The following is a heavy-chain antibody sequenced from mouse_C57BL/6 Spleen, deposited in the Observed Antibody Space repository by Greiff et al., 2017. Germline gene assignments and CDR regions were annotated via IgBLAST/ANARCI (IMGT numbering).Heavy chain of an antibody. CDR1: GYTFTSYT. Sequence: QVQLQQSGAELARPGASVKMSCKASGYTFTSYTMHWVKQRPGQGLEWIGYINPSSGYTKYNQKFKDKATLTADKSSSTPYMQLSSLTSEDSAVYCGARPIRNDPFAYWGQGTLVTVSA. V-gene: IGHV1-4*01. J-gene: IGHJ3*01. CDR2: INPSSGYT. D-gene: IGHD6-5*01. CDR3: ARPIRNDPFAY.